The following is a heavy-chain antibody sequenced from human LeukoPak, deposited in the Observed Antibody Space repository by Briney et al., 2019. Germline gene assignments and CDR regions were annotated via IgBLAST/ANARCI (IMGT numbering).Heavy chain of an antibody. D-gene: IGHD1-26*01. V-gene: IGHV4-4*02. Sequence: SETLSLTCAVSGGSISSNSWWSWFRQPPGKGLEWMGEINHSGSTNYNPSLKSRVTISIVTSTNQFSLQLRSVTAADTAVYYCARQLAEVRGSYNFDYWGQGTLATVSS. CDR1: GGSISSNSW. CDR2: INHSGST. CDR3: ARQLAEVRGSYNFDY. J-gene: IGHJ4*02.